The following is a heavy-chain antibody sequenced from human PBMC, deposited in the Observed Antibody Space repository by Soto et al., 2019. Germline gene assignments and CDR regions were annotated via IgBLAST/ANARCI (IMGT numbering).Heavy chain of an antibody. CDR1: GYTFTSYD. D-gene: IGHD2-15*01. CDR3: ARGFRVAATRWWFDP. Sequence: QVQLVQSGAEVKKPGASVKVSCKASGYTFTSYDISWVRQAPGQGLEWMGWISTYNGNTNYAQKLQGRVTMTTDTSTSTAYMELRSLRSDHTAVCYCARGFRVAATRWWFDPWGQGTLVTVSS. J-gene: IGHJ5*02. CDR2: ISTYNGNT. V-gene: IGHV1-18*01.